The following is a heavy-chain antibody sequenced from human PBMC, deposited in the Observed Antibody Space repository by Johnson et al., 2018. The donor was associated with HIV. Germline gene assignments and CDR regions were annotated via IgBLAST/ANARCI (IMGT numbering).Heavy chain of an antibody. V-gene: IGHV3-30-3*01. CDR3: TTKDYYDSSGPLDI. D-gene: IGHD3-22*01. J-gene: IGHJ3*02. CDR1: GFTFSSYA. CDR2: ISYDGSNK. Sequence: VHLVESGGGVVQPGRSLRLSCAASGFTFSSYAMHWVRQAPGKGLEWVAVISYDGSNKYYADSVKGRFTISRDNSKNTLYLQMNSLKTEDTAVYYCTTKDYYDSSGPLDIWGQGTMVTVSS.